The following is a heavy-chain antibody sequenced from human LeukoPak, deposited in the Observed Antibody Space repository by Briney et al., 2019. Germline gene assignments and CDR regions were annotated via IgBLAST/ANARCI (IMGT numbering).Heavy chain of an antibody. CDR1: GYTFNKYA. Sequence: ASVKVSCKPSGYTFNKYAINWVRQAPGQGLEWMGWINTNTGNPSYARDFTGRFVFSLDTSVNSAFLQINNLKAEDTAFYYCTLGSYXGXGTLVTVSS. J-gene: IGHJ4*02. CDR3: TLGSY. D-gene: IGHD3-10*01. CDR2: INTNTGNP. V-gene: IGHV7-4-1*02.